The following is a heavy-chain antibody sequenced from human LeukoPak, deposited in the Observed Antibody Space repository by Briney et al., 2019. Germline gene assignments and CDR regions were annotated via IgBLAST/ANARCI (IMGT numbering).Heavy chain of an antibody. CDR3: ARGRNTVTTPFDY. D-gene: IGHD4-17*01. J-gene: IGHJ4*02. V-gene: IGHV1-2*02. Sequence: ASLKVSCKPSRYTFTHYYINSVRQAPRQRLECLRWIKSNSGGTKYAQKFQSRETPNSETCISTAYMELSRLRSEDTAVYYCARGRNTVTTPFDYRGQGALVTVSS. CDR2: IKSNSGGT. CDR1: RYTFTHYY.